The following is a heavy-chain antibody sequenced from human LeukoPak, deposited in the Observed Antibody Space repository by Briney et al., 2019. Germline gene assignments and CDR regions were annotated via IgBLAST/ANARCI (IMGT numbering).Heavy chain of an antibody. CDR3: ARSDGGITIFGVVITDDYYYYYMDV. D-gene: IGHD3-3*01. CDR1: GYTLTELS. CDR2: MNPNSGNT. J-gene: IGHJ6*03. V-gene: IGHV1-18*01. Sequence: ASVKVSCKVSGYTLTELSMHWVRRAPGKGLEWMGWMNPNSGNTGYAQKLQGRVTMTTDTSTSTAYMELRSLRSDDTAVYYCARSDGGITIFGVVITDDYYYYYMDVWGKGTTVTVSS.